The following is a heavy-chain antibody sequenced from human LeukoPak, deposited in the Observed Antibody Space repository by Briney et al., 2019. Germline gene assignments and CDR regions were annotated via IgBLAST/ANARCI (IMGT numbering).Heavy chain of an antibody. CDR2: ISGSGDYT. J-gene: IGHJ4*02. CDR1: GFTFSTYA. CDR3: AKDRPNCEENDGNYERRNGDY. D-gene: IGHD3-3*01. Sequence: GGSLRLSCAASGFTFSTYAMSWVRQAPGKGLEWVSSISGSGDYTYYAGSVKGRCTISRDNSKNTLYLQMNSLRAEDTAVYCSAKDRPNCEENDGNYERRNGDYRVQGTLVTVSS. V-gene: IGHV3-23*01.